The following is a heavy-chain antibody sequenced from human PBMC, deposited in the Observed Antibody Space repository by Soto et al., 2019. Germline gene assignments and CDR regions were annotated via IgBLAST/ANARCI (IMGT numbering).Heavy chain of an antibody. D-gene: IGHD2-2*01. V-gene: IGHV3-48*01. J-gene: IGHJ6*03. Sequence: GGSLRLSCAASGFTFSSYSMNWVRQAPGKGLEWVSYISSSSSTIYYADSVKGRFTISRDNAKNSLYLQMNSLRAEDTAVYYCAREATDIVVVPAAMLRYYYYYMDVWGKGTTVTVSS. CDR3: AREATDIVVVPAAMLRYYYYYMDV. CDR1: GFTFSSYS. CDR2: ISSSSSTI.